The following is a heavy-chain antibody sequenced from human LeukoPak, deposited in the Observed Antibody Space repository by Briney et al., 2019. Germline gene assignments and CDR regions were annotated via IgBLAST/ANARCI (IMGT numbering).Heavy chain of an antibody. J-gene: IGHJ4*02. V-gene: IGHV1-46*03. CDR3: TRDPTSTTGGPDY. Sequence: ASVKVSCKASGYTFTSYYVHWVRQAPGQGLEWMGIINPSGGSTRYAQKFQGRVTMTRDTSTSTVYMELSSLRSEGTAVYYCTRDPTSTTGGPDYWGQGTLVSVSS. CDR1: GYTFTSYY. D-gene: IGHD1-1*01. CDR2: INPSGGST.